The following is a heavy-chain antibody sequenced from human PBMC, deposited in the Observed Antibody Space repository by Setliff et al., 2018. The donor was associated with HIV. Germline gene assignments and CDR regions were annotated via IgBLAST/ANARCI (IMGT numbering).Heavy chain of an antibody. D-gene: IGHD2-15*01. J-gene: IGHJ3*02. Sequence: KTSETLSLTCSVSGASISSNSYYWGWIRQPPGKGLEWVGSIYYNGNTFYNQSLQSRVTISVDTSKNQFSLKLNSVTAADTAVYFCAREVDKRQDSDALDIWGPGTMVTVSS. V-gene: IGHV4-39*07. CDR1: GASISSNSYY. CDR2: IYYNGNT. CDR3: AREVDKRQDSDALDI.